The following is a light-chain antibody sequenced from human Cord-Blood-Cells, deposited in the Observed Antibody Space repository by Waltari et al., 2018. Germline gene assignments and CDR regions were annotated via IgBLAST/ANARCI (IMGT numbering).Light chain of an antibody. CDR3: QQYGSSRWT. V-gene: IGKV3-20*01. CDR1: LSVSSSY. J-gene: IGKJ1*01. CDR2: GAS. Sequence: DIVLTQSPGPLSLSPGERARLSCGDSLSVSSSYLAWYQQKPGQAPRLLIYGASSRATGIPDRFSGSGSGTDFTLTISRLEPEDFAVYYCQQYGSSRWTFGQGTKVEIK.